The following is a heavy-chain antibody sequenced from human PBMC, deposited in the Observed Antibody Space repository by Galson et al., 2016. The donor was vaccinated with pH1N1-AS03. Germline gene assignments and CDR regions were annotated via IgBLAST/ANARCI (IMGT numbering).Heavy chain of an antibody. J-gene: IGHJ4*02. CDR1: GGSIISGDW. D-gene: IGHD2-15*01. V-gene: IGHV4-4*01. CDR2: VSHEGKTT. CDR3: VAGQGWQFDY. Sequence: TLSLTCSVSGGSIISGDWWNWVRQAPGQGLEWIGEVSHEGKTTYYNPSLKSRVTISVDRSRTQVTLKLTSVTAADTAVYFCVAGQGWQFDYWGQGTLVTASS.